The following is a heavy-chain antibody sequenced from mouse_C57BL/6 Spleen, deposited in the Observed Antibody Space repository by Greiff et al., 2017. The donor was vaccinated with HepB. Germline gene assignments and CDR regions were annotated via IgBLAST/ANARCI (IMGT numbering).Heavy chain of an antibody. CDR2: IDPENGDT. V-gene: IGHV14-4*01. Sequence: EVQLQQSGAELVRPGASVKLSCTASGFNIQDDYMHWVKQRPEQGLEWIGWIDPENGDTEYASKFQGKATIAADTSSNTAYLQLSSLTSEDTAVYYCTTGPTVVEEYYAMDYWGQGTSVTVSS. CDR3: TTGPTVVEEYYAMDY. J-gene: IGHJ4*01. CDR1: GFNIQDDY. D-gene: IGHD1-1*01.